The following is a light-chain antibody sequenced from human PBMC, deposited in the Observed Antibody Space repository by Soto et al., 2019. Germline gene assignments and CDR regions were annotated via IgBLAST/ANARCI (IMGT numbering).Light chain of an antibody. V-gene: IGLV1-44*01. CDR2: NNN. J-gene: IGLJ2*01. Sequence: QSVLTQPPSASGTPGQRVTISCSGSSSNIGSNTVNWYQQLPGTAPKLLIYNNNQRPSGVPDRFSGSKSGTSASLAISGLQSEDEADYYCAGWGDSLNSQVFGGGTKVTVL. CDR3: AGWGDSLNSQV. CDR1: SSNIGSNT.